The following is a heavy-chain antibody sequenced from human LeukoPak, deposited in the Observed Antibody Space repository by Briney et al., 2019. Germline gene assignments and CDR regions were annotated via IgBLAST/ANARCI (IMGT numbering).Heavy chain of an antibody. CDR3: CSNSKVVGAIYGMDV. CDR2: ISSSSSTI. Sequence: GGSLRLSCAAPGFTFSSYSMTWVRQAPGKGLEWVSYISSSSSTIYYADSVKGRFTISRDNAKNSLYLQMNSLKTEDTAVYYCCSNSKVVGAIYGMDVWGQGTTVTVSS. V-gene: IGHV3-48*01. CDR1: GFTFSSYS. J-gene: IGHJ6*02. D-gene: IGHD1-26*01.